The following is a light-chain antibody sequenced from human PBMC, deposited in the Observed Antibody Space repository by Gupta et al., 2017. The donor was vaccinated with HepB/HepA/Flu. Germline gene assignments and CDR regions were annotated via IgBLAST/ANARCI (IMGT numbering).Light chain of an antibody. J-gene: IGLJ1*01. CDR2: DVT. CDR1: SNDVGSYDL. CDR3: CSYAGSGTFYV. V-gene: IGLV2-23*02. Sequence: QSALTQRASVSVFPGLSFTISCTGTSNDVGSYDLVSWYQHHPGKAPKLMIYDVTKRPSGVSNRFSGSKSGNTASLTISGLQAEDEADYYCCSYAGSGTFYVFGTGTKVTVL.